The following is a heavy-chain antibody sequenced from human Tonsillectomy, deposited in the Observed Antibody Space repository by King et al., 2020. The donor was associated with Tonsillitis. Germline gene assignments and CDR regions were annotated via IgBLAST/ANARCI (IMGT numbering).Heavy chain of an antibody. D-gene: IGHD3-3*01. V-gene: IGHV3-30*18. Sequence: VQLVESGGGVVQPGRSLRLSCAASGFTFSNYGMHWVRQAPGKGLEWVADISIDGRKKYYADSVTGRFTISRDKSKKTLYLQMDSLRAEDTAIYYCAKVSLRFLEWLTHFDYWGQGIMVTVSS. J-gene: IGHJ4*02. CDR3: AKVSLRFLEWLTHFDY. CDR1: GFTFSNYG. CDR2: ISIDGRKK.